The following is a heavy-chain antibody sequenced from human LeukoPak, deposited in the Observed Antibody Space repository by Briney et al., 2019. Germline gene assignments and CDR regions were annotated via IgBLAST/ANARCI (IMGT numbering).Heavy chain of an antibody. D-gene: IGHD2-15*01. Sequence: GRSLRLSCSASGFTFSNYAVYWVRQAPGKGLEYVSAINSNGGSTYYVDSVKGRFTISRDNSKNTLYLQMSSLRAEDTAVYFCVRGYSFGPYGMDVWGQGTTVTVSS. CDR1: GFTFSNYA. CDR3: VRGYSFGPYGMDV. V-gene: IGHV3-64D*09. CDR2: INSNGGST. J-gene: IGHJ6*02.